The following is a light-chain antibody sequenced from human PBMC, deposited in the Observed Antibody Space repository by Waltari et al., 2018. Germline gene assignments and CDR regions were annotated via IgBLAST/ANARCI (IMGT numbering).Light chain of an antibody. CDR1: QSVSNY. CDR2: DVS. J-gene: IGKJ2*01. V-gene: IGKV1-39*01. CDR3: QQSYTTPGT. Sequence: DIQMTQSPSSLSASVGDRITITCRASQSVSNYLNWFQHKPGKAPKLLMYDVSTLQSGVPSRFSGSGSRTDFTLTITSLQLDDFATYYCQQSYTTPGTFGQGTKLEIK.